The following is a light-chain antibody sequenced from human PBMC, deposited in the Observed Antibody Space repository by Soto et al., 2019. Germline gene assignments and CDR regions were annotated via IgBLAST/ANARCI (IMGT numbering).Light chain of an antibody. CDR2: GAS. V-gene: IGKV3-20*01. J-gene: IGKJ1*01. Sequence: EIVLTQSPGTLSLSPGERATLSCRASQSVSSSYLAWYQQKPGQAPRLLIYGASSRATGIPDRFSCSGSGPDFTLTISRLEPEDFAVYYCQQYGSSLWTFGQGTKVEIK. CDR3: QQYGSSLWT. CDR1: QSVSSSY.